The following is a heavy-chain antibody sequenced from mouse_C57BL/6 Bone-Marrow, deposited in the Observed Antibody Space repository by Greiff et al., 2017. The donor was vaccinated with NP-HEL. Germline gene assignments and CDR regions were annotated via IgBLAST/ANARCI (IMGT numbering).Heavy chain of an antibody. CDR2: IDPSDSYT. J-gene: IGHJ2*01. V-gene: IGHV1-59*01. Sequence: QVQLKQPGAELVRPGTSVKLSCKASGYTFTSYWMHWVKQRPGQGLEWIGGIDPSDSYTNYNQKFKGKATLTVDTSSSTAYMQLSSLTSEDSAVYYCARERVIPTVVAYYFDYWGQGTTLTVSS. CDR1: GYTFTSYW. CDR3: ARERVIPTVVAYYFDY. D-gene: IGHD1-1*01.